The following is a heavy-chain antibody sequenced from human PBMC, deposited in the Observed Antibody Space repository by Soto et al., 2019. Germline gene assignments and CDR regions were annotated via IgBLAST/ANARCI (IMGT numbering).Heavy chain of an antibody. V-gene: IGHV3-48*02. D-gene: IGHD2-15*01. CDR1: GIRFTSFG. Sequence: DVVLVNSGGGFVRPGESLRLSCGASGIRFTSFGMNWVRQGPGKGLEWLSYISGLSATTYYADSVRGRFTVSRDNDMNLLFLQLNNLRDDATAVYYCTRGGAARPDYWGQGSRVVVSS. CDR2: ISGLSATT. J-gene: IGHJ4*02. CDR3: TRGGAARPDY.